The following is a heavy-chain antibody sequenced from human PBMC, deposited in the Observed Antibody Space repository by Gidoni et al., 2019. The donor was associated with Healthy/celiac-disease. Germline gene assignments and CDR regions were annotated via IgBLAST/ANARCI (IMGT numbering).Heavy chain of an antibody. CDR2: MNPNSGNT. CDR3: AIRASYGDYAYRAFDI. V-gene: IGHV1-8*01. J-gene: IGHJ3*02. Sequence: QVQLVQSGAEVKKPGASVKVSCKASGYTFTSYDINWVRQATGQGLEWMGWMNPNSGNTGYEQKFQGRVTMTRNTSISTAYMELSSLRSEDTAVYYCAIRASYGDYAYRAFDIWGQGTMVTVSS. D-gene: IGHD4-17*01. CDR1: GYTFTSYD.